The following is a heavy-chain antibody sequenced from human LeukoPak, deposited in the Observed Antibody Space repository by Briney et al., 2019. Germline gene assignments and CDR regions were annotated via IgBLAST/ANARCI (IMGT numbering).Heavy chain of an antibody. CDR2: INTDGGGT. V-gene: IGHV3-74*01. Sequence: GGSLRLSCAASGFTFSSSWMHWVRQAPGKGLVWVSRINTDGGGTTYADSVKGRFTISRDNAKNSLYLQMSNLRAEDTAVYFCARGGGLDVWGQGATVTVSS. D-gene: IGHD3-16*01. CDR1: GFTFSSSW. J-gene: IGHJ6*02. CDR3: ARGGGLDV.